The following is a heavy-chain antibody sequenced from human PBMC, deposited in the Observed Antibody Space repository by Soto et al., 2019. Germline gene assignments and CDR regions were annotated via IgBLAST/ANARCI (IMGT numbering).Heavy chain of an antibody. D-gene: IGHD6-19*01. CDR1: GLSITDSEMG. J-gene: IGHJ5*02. CDR2: IDSSGEK. V-gene: IGHV2-26*01. CDR3: ARRHLAVAVSPWFDP. Sequence: QVTLKESGPVLVNPTETLTLRCTVSGLSITDSEMGVSWIRQPPGQPLGWLAHIDSSGEKSYRTFLKSRLAISKDTSKSQIVLTMTNMAPADTATYYCARRHLAVAVSPWFDPWGQGIPVTVSS.